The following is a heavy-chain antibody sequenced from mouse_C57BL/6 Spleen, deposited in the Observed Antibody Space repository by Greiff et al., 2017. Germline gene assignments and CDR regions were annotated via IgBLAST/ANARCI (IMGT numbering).Heavy chain of an antibody. CDR1: GYTFTDYE. V-gene: IGHV1-15*01. CDR2: IDPETGGT. CDR3: ARLGKRY. Sequence: QVQLKESGAELVRPGASVTLSCKASGYTFTDYEMHWVKQTPVHGLEWIGAIDPETGGTAYNQKFKGKAILTADKSSSTAYMELRSLTSEDSAVYYCARLGKRYWGQGTTLTVSS. J-gene: IGHJ2*01.